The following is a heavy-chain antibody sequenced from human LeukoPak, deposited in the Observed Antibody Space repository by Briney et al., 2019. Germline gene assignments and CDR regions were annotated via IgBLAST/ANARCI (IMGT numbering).Heavy chain of an antibody. D-gene: IGHD4-11*01. CDR1: GLTFSDAW. CDR2: IYYTGST. V-gene: IGHV4-34*11. J-gene: IGHJ4*02. CDR3: AREVPSNTGPHFDY. Sequence: KPGESLRLSCVLAGLTFSDAWMSWVRQAPGKGLEWIGSIYYTGSTYQNPSHKSRVTISIDTSKNQFSLNLPSVTAADTAVYSCAREVPSNTGPHFDYWGQGTLVTVSS.